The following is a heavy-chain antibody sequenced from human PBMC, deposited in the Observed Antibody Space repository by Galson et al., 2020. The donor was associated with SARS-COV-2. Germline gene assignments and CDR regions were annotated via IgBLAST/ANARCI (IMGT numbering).Heavy chain of an antibody. Sequence: GESLKISCKTSGYSFTSYCIGWVRQMPGKGLEWMGIIYPGDSDSRYSPSIQGQVTLSADKSISTAYLQWSSLKASDTAMYYCARHYGTVVGNARPGAFDIWGQGTMVTVSS. D-gene: IGHD1-26*01. CDR3: ARHYGTVVGNARPGAFDI. CDR2: IYPGDSDS. CDR1: GYSFTSYC. V-gene: IGHV5-51*01. J-gene: IGHJ3*02.